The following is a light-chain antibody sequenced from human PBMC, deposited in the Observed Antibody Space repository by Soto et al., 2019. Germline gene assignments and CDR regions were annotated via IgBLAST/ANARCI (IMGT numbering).Light chain of an antibody. V-gene: IGLV1-40*01. J-gene: IGLJ2*01. CDR2: DTT. CDR1: GSNIGAGYD. Sequence: QSVLTQPPSVSGAPGQSVTISCIGSGSNIGAGYDVHRYQQLPGVAPKLLIFDTTNRPSGIPGRFSGSKSGASASLAITGLLPEDEADFFCQSFDTNLNAVVFGGGTKVTVL. CDR3: QSFDTNLNAVV.